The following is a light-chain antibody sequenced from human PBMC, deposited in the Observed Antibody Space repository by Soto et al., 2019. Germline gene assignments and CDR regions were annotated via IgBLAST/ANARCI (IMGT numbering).Light chain of an antibody. J-gene: IGLJ1*01. CDR2: DVS. V-gene: IGLV2-11*01. Sequence: SALTQPRSVSGSPGQSVTLSCPGTSSDVGGYNYVSWYQQHPGKAPKLMIYDVSKRPSGVPDRFSGSKSGNTASLTISGLQAEDEADYYCCSYARSLYVFGTGTKVTVL. CDR1: SSDVGGYNY. CDR3: CSYARSLYV.